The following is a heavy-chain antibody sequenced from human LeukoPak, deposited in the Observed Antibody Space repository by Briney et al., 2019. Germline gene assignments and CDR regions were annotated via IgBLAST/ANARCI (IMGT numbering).Heavy chain of an antibody. Sequence: GGSLRLSCAASGFTFNRYWMSWVRQAPGKGLEWVANIKQDGSEKYYVDSVKGRFTISRDNSKNTLYLQMNSLRAEDTAVYYCASPYGGPFDYWGQGTLVTVSS. J-gene: IGHJ4*02. CDR1: GFTFNRYW. V-gene: IGHV3-7*01. CDR3: ASPYGGPFDY. CDR2: IKQDGSEK. D-gene: IGHD4-23*01.